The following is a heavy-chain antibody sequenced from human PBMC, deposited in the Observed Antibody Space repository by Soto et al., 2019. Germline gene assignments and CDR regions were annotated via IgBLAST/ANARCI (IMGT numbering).Heavy chain of an antibody. Sequence: GESLKISCKGSGYSFTKYWIGWVRQMPGKGLEWMGIIYPGDSETRYSPPFQGQVTISADNSTSTAYLQWSSLKASDTAMYYCARSYYDVLTGYPLNFDYWGQGALVTVS. D-gene: IGHD3-9*01. V-gene: IGHV5-51*01. CDR2: IYPGDSET. J-gene: IGHJ4*02. CDR1: GYSFTKYW. CDR3: ARSYYDVLTGYPLNFDY.